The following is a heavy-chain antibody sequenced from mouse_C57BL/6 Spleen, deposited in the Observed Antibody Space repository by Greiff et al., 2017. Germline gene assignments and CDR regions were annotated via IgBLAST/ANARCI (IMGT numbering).Heavy chain of an antibody. D-gene: IGHD2-9*01. CDR3: ARPTMVTTRAFAY. Sequence: EVKLQQSGPELVKPGASVKISCKASGYTFTDYYMNWVKQSHGKSLEWIGDINPNNGGTSYNQKFKGKATLTVDKSSSTAYMELRSLTSEDSAVYYCARPTMVTTRAFAYWGQGTLVTVSA. V-gene: IGHV1-26*01. CDR2: INPNNGGT. CDR1: GYTFTDYY. J-gene: IGHJ3*01.